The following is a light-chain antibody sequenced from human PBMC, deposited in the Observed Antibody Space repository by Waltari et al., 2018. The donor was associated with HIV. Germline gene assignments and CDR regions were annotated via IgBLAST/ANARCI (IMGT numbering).Light chain of an antibody. CDR1: SSNIGHNY. CDR3: GAWDSGLSAWV. J-gene: IGLJ3*02. Sequence: HSVLTQPPSVSAAPGQKVTISCPGSSSNIGHNYVSWYQQFPGTAPKLLIYDNNKRPSGIPDRFSGTKSGTSATLGITGLQTGDEAGYYCGAWDSGLSAWVFGGGTKLTVL. CDR2: DNN. V-gene: IGLV1-51*01.